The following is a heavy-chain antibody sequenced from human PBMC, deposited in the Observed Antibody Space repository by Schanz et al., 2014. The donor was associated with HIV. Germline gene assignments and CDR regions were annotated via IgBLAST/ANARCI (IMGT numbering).Heavy chain of an antibody. D-gene: IGHD3-22*01. Sequence: EVQLLESGGGLVQPGGSLRLSCVASGFPFSNFAMSWVRQDPGRGLEWVSAISTGGERTFYADSVKGRFTISRDNSKNTLYLQMTTLRTDDTAVYYCAKPEYDSSGNSQSHFDYWGQGTLVTVSS. CDR2: ISTGGERT. CDR3: AKPEYDSSGNSQSHFDY. V-gene: IGHV3-23*01. J-gene: IGHJ4*02. CDR1: GFPFSNFA.